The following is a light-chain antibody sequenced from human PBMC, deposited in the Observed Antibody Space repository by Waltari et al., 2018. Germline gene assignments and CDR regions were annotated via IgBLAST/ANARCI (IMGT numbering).Light chain of an antibody. CDR2: DAS. Sequence: EIVLTQSPGPLALPPGERATLSCRASQSVGRALAWYQQKPGQAPRLLIYDASSRATGISDKFSGSGSGTDFSLTINRVEPEDFAVYFCQMYVRLPVTFGQGTKVEVK. J-gene: IGKJ1*01. CDR3: QMYVRLPVT. CDR1: QSVGRA. V-gene: IGKV3-20*01.